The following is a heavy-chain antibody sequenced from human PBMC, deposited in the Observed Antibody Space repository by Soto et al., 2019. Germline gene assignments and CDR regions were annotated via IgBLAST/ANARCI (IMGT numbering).Heavy chain of an antibody. CDR2: IYSGGST. D-gene: IGHD4-17*01. Sequence: RSSLRLSCAASGFTVSSNYMSWVRQAPGKGLEWVSVIYSGGSTYYADSVKGRFTISRDNSKSTLYLQMNSLRAEDTAVYYCARDKSPPPTTVTIPPYSMDVWGQGTTVTVS. V-gene: IGHV3-53*01. J-gene: IGHJ6*02. CDR1: GFTVSSNY. CDR3: ARDKSPPPTTVTIPPYSMDV.